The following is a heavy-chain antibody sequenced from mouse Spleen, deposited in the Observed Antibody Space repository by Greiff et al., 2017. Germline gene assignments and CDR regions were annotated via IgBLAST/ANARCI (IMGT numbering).Heavy chain of an antibody. Sequence: QVQLQQPGAELVKPGASVKLSCKASGYTLTSYWMQWVKQRPGQGLEWIGEIDPSDSYTNYNQKFKGKATLTVDTSSSTAYMQLSSLTSEDSAVYYCASYGNYEDYAMDYWGQGTSVTVSS. V-gene: IGHV1-50*01. J-gene: IGHJ4*01. CDR2: IDPSDSYT. CDR1: GYTLTSYW. CDR3: ASYGNYEDYAMDY. D-gene: IGHD2-1*01.